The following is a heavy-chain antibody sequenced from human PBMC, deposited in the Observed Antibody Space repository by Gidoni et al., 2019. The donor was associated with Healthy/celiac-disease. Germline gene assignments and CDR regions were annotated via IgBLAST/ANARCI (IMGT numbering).Heavy chain of an antibody. CDR3: AKENEVVYYMDV. J-gene: IGHJ6*03. D-gene: IGHD2-15*01. CDR1: GLPCSSYA. V-gene: IGHV3-23*01. CDR2: ISGSGGST. Sequence: EVQLLESGGGLVQPGGSLRLSCAASGLPCSSYAMSWVRQAPGKGLEWVSAISGSGGSTYYADSVKGRFTISRDNSKNTLYLQMNSLRAEDTAVYYCAKENEVVYYMDVWGKGTTVTVSS.